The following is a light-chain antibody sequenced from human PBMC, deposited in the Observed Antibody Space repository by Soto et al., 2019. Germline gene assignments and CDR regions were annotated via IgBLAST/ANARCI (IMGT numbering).Light chain of an antibody. CDR1: SSHIGAGCE. CDR2: GNT. Sequence: QSVLTQPPSVSGAPGQRVTISCTGCSSHIGAGCEVHWYQHLPGKAPKLLIYGNTNRPSGVPDRFSGSKSGTSASLAITGLQAEDEADYYCQSYDSSLSASYVFGGGTKVTVL. J-gene: IGLJ1*01. CDR3: QSYDSSLSASYV. V-gene: IGLV1-40*01.